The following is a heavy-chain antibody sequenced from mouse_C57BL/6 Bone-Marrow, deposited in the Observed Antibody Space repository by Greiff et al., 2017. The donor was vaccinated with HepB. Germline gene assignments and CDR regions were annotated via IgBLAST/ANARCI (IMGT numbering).Heavy chain of an antibody. D-gene: IGHD1-1*01. Sequence: VQLQQSGAELARPGASVKLSCKASGYTFTSYGISWVKQRTGQGLEWIGEIYPRSGNTYYNEKFKGKATLTADKSSSTAYMELRSLTSEDSAVYFCAREDYGSSPFAYGGQGTLVTVSA. CDR2: IYPRSGNT. CDR3: AREDYGSSPFAY. J-gene: IGHJ3*01. CDR1: GYTFTSYG. V-gene: IGHV1-81*01.